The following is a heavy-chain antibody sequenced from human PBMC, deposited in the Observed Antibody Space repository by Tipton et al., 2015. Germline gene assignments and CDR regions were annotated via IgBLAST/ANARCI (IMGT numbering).Heavy chain of an antibody. CDR3: ARGFGRAPFWSGHDYYFDY. V-gene: IGHV3-48*02. CDR1: GFTFSDYN. J-gene: IGHJ4*02. CDR2: ISSSGDIT. Sequence: SLRLSCAASGFTFSDYNMDWVRLAPGKGLEWVSFISSSGDITYYADSVKRRFTISRDNVKNSLYLQMNSLRDEDTAIYYCARGFGRAPFWSGHDYYFDYWGQGILVTVSS. D-gene: IGHD3-3*01.